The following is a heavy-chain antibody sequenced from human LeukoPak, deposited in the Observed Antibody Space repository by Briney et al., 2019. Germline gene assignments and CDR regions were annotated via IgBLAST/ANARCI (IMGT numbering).Heavy chain of an antibody. CDR1: GFTFSSHG. Sequence: GGSLRLSCAASGFTFSSHGMHWVRQAPGKGLEWVAVIWYGGSEKYYSDSVKGRFTISRDNFKNTLYLQMDSLRVEDTAVYFRARWGSPKILDVWGQGTMVTVSS. CDR3: ARWGSPKILDV. V-gene: IGHV3-33*01. CDR2: IWYGGSEK. J-gene: IGHJ3*01. D-gene: IGHD3-16*01.